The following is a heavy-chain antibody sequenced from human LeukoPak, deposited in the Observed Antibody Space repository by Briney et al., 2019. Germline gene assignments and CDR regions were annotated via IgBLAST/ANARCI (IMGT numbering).Heavy chain of an antibody. CDR3: ASPDRGW. J-gene: IGHJ4*02. D-gene: IGHD1-14*01. Sequence: SETLSLTCTVSGYSISSGYYWGWIRQPPGKGLEWIGEINHSGSTNYNPSLKSRVTISVDTSKNQFSLKLSSVTAADTAVYYCASPDRGWWGQGTLVTVSS. CDR1: GYSISSGYY. CDR2: INHSGST. V-gene: IGHV4-38-2*02.